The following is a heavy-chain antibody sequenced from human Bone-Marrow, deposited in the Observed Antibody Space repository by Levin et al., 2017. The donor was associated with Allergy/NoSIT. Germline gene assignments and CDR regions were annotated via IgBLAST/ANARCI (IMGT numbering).Heavy chain of an antibody. Sequence: SETLSLTCTVSGGSVTSSYWGWIRQPPGKALEWIGFMFHSGSTSYSPSLESRVTTSLDTSKNHFSLRLNSVTAADTAVYYCARVFSDSFRYFDLWGRGTLVTVSS. CDR1: GGSVTSSY. CDR3: ARVFSDSFRYFDL. D-gene: IGHD3-3*02. J-gene: IGHJ2*01. V-gene: IGHV4-59*02. CDR2: MFHSGST.